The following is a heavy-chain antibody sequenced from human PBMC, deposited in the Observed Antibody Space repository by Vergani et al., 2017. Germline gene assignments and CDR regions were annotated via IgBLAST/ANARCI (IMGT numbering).Heavy chain of an antibody. CDR3: VRLIKTGIVYCSSTSCDEGGNWFDP. D-gene: IGHD2-2*01. CDR2: IYPGDSDT. J-gene: IGHJ5*02. Sequence: EVQLVQSGAEVKKPGESLKISCKGSGYSFTSYWIGWVRQMPGKGLEWMGIIYPGDSDTRYSPSFQGQVTISADKSISTAYLQWSSLKASDTAMYYCVRLIKTGIVYCSSTSCDEGGNWFDPWGQGTLVTVSS. V-gene: IGHV5-51*01. CDR1: GYSFTSYW.